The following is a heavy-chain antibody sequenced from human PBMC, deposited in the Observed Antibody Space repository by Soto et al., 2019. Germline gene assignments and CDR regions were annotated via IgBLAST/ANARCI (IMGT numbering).Heavy chain of an antibody. D-gene: IGHD3-3*01. J-gene: IGHJ4*02. CDR3: ARSYYDFWSGYSYYFDY. CDR1: GDSVSSNSAA. Sequence: KQSQTLSLTCAISGDSVSSNSAAWNWIRQSPSRGLEWLGRTYYRSKWYNDYAVSVKSRITINPDTSKNQFSLQLNSVTPEDTAVYYCARSYYDFWSGYSYYFDYWGQGTLVTVSS. CDR2: TYYRSKWYN. V-gene: IGHV6-1*01.